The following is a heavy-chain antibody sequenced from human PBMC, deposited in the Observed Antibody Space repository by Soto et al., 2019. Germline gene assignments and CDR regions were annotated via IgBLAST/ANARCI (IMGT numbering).Heavy chain of an antibody. CDR3: ASGLGEPETTRMPYPYYFDY. J-gene: IGHJ4*02. V-gene: IGHV4-34*01. CDR2: INHSGST. CDR1: GGSFSGYY. Sequence: LETLSLTCAVYGGSFSGYYWSWIRQPPGKGLEWIGEINHSGSTNYNPSLKSRVTISVDTSKNQFSLKRSSVTAADTAVYYCASGLGEPETTRMPYPYYFDYWGQGTRVPVSS. D-gene: IGHD1-7*01.